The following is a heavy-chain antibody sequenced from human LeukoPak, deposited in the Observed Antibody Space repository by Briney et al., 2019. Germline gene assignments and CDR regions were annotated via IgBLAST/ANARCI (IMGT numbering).Heavy chain of an antibody. D-gene: IGHD2-15*01. CDR2: IIPIFGIA. CDR1: GGTFSSYA. J-gene: IGHJ6*02. Sequence: PVKVSCKASGGTFSSYAISWVRQAPGQGLEWMGRIIPIFGIANYAQKFQGRVTITADKSTSTAYMELSSLRSEDTAVYYCARDQAVVVAAEDYYGMDVWGQGTTVTVSS. V-gene: IGHV1-69*04. CDR3: ARDQAVVVAAEDYYGMDV.